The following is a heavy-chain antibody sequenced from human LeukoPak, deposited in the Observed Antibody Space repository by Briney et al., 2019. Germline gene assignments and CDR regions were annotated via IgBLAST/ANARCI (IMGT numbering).Heavy chain of an antibody. CDR2: ISSSSSYI. D-gene: IGHD4-17*01. CDR3: ASFYGDYPRPFDY. V-gene: IGHV3-21*01. Sequence: GGSLRLSCAASGFTFSSYSMNWVRQAPGKGLELVSSISSSSSYIYYADSVKGRFTTSRDNAKNTLYLQMNSLRAEDTAVYYCASFYGDYPRPFDYWGQGTLVTVSS. CDR1: GFTFSSYS. J-gene: IGHJ4*02.